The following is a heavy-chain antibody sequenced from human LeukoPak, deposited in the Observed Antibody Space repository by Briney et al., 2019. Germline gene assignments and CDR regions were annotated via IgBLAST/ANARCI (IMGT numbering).Heavy chain of an antibody. V-gene: IGHV5-51*01. CDR1: GYNFPNYW. J-gene: IGHJ3*02. Sequence: GESLKISCKGFGYNFPNYWIGWVRQMPGKGLECMGIIYPGDSDTRYSPSFQGQVTISVDMSVNTAYLQWSSLQASDTAIYYCARQRVNAFDIWGQGTMVTVSS. CDR3: ARQRVNAFDI. CDR2: IYPGDSDT.